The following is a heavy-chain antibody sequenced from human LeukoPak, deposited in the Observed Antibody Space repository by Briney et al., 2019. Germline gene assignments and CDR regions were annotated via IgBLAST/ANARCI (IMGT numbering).Heavy chain of an antibody. CDR2: IYYSGST. CDR3: ARRGSRWYWYFDL. Sequence: SETLSLTCTVSGGTISGTSYYWGWIRQPPGKGLEWIGSIYYSGSTYYNPSLKSRVNISVDTSKNQFSLKLSSVTAADTAVYYCARRGSRWYWYFDLWGRGTLVTVSS. D-gene: IGHD6-13*01. J-gene: IGHJ2*01. V-gene: IGHV4-39*07. CDR1: GGTISGTSYY.